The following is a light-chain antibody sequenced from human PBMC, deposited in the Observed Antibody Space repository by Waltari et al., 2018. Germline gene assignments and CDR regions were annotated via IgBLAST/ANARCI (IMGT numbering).Light chain of an antibody. V-gene: IGKV1-39*01. CDR1: QSISTY. CDR2: SAS. J-gene: IGKJ1*01. Sequence: DIQMTQSPSSLSASVGDRVAITCRASQSISTYLTWYQQRPGKAPKLLIYSASSLQSGVPSRFSGSGSGTDFTLTITSLRPEDFATYFCEQSSSTPGTFGQGTTVEIK. CDR3: EQSSSTPGT.